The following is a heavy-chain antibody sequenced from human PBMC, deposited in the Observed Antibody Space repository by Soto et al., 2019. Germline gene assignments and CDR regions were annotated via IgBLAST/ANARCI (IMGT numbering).Heavy chain of an antibody. D-gene: IGHD5-12*01. J-gene: IGHJ4*02. CDR2: IYYSGST. Sequence: QPPGKGLEWIGSIYYSGSTYYNPSLKSRVTISVDTSKNQFSLKLSSVTAADTAVYHCESIGGPTTGLAYWGQGTLVTVSS. V-gene: IGHV4-39*01. CDR3: ESIGGPTTGLAY.